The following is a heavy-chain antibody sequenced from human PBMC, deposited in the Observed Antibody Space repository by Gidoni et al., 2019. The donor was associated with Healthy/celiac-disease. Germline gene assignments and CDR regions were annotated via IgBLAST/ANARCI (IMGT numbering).Heavy chain of an antibody. J-gene: IGHJ5*02. CDR1: VGSLSSYY. CDR3: AREMVRGVILGWFDP. Sequence: QVQLQESRPGLVKPSETLSLTSTVSVGSLSSYYWSWIRQPAGKGLEWIGRIYTSGSTNYNPSLKSRVTMSVDTSKNQFSLKLSSVTAADAAVYYCAREMVRGVILGWFDPWGQGTLVTVYS. V-gene: IGHV4-4*07. D-gene: IGHD3-10*01. CDR2: IYTSGST.